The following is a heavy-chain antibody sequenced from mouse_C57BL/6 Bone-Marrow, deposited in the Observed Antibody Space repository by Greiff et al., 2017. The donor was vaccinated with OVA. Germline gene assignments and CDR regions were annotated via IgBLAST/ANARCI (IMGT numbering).Heavy chain of an antibody. CDR3: ERGEGLRRGSWFAY. CDR1: GYTFTSYT. CDR2: INPSSGYT. J-gene: IGHJ3*01. V-gene: IGHV1-4*01. Sequence: QVQLQQSGAELARPGASVKMSCKASGYTFTSYTMHWVKQRPGQGLEWIGYINPSSGYTKYNQKFKDKATLTADKSSSTAYMQLSSLTSEDAAVYYCERGEGLRRGSWFAYWGQGTLVTVSA. D-gene: IGHD2-4*01.